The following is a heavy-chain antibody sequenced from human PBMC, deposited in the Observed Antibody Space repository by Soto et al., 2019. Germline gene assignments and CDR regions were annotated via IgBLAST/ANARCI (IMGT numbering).Heavy chain of an antibody. CDR3: ARGLAVAENWFDP. CDR1: GYTFSSYY. D-gene: IGHD6-19*01. CDR2: INPSGGYT. Sequence: ASVKVSCKASGYTFSSYYINWVRQAPGQGLEWLGIINPSGGYTTYAQRFQGRVTMTRNTSISTAYMELSSLRSEDTAVYYCARGLAVAENWFDPWGQGTLVTVSS. V-gene: IGHV1-46*01. J-gene: IGHJ5*02.